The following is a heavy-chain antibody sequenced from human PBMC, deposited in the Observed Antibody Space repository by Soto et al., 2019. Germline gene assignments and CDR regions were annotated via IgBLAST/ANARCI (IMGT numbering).Heavy chain of an antibody. J-gene: IGHJ6*02. D-gene: IGHD2-15*01. CDR2: INPSGGST. CDR1: GYTFTSYY. CDR3: ARHSFFVVVVVAATPLREYYYCMDV. Sequence: GASVKVSCKASGYTFTSYYMHWVRQAPGQGLEWMGIINPSGGSTSYAQKFQGRVTMTRDTSTSTVYMELSSLRSEDTAVYYCARHSFFVVVVVAATPLREYYYCMDVWGQGTTVTVSS. V-gene: IGHV1-46*01.